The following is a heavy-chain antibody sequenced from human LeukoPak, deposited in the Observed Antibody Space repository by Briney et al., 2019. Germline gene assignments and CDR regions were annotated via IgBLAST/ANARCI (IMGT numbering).Heavy chain of an antibody. CDR1: GYTFTSYG. CDR2: IIPIFGTA. CDR3: ARGMDYDYVWGSYRPNYFDY. D-gene: IGHD3-16*02. Sequence: ASVKVSCKASGYTFTSYGISWVRQAPGQGLEWMGGIIPIFGTANYAQKFQGRVTITADESTSTAYMELSSLRSEDTAVYYCARGMDYDYVWGSYRPNYFDYWGQGTLVTVSS. J-gene: IGHJ4*02. V-gene: IGHV1-69*13.